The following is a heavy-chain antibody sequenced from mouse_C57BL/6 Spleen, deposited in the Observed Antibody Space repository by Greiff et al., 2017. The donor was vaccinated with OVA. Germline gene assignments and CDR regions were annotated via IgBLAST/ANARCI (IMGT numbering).Heavy chain of an antibody. CDR3: ARRPGDAMDY. Sequence: VQLQQPGAELVRPGSSVKLSCKASGYTFTSYWMDWVKQRPGQGLEWIGNIYPSDSETHYNQKFKDKATLTVDKSSSTAYMQLSSLTSEDSAVYYCARRPGDAMDYWGQGTSVTVSS. CDR1: GYTFTSYW. CDR2: IYPSDSET. D-gene: IGHD4-1*01. V-gene: IGHV1-61*01. J-gene: IGHJ4*01.